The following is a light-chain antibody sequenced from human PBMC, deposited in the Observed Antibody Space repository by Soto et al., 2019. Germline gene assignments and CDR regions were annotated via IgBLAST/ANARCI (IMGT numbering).Light chain of an antibody. Sequence: QSALTKPASVSGSPGQSITISCTGTSSDVGGYNYVSWYQQHPGKAPKLMIYAVSNRPSGVSNRFSGSKSGNTASLTISGLQAEDEADYYCSSYTSSSTLLFGGGTQLTVL. V-gene: IGLV2-14*01. CDR3: SSYTSSSTLL. CDR1: SSDVGGYNY. J-gene: IGLJ2*01. CDR2: AVS.